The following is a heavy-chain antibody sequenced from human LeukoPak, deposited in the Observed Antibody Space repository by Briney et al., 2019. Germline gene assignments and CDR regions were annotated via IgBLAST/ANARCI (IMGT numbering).Heavy chain of an antibody. CDR3: VRDRPAGSFDY. V-gene: IGHV4-38-2*02. J-gene: IGHJ4*02. CDR2: MYHSGST. D-gene: IGHD2-15*01. CDR1: DYSISSGYY. Sequence: PSETLSLTCAVSDYSISSGYYWGWIRQPPGKGLEWIGSMYHSGSTSYSPSLKSRVTISVDTSKNQFSLKLTSVTAADTALYYCVRDRPAGSFDYWGQGTLVTVSS.